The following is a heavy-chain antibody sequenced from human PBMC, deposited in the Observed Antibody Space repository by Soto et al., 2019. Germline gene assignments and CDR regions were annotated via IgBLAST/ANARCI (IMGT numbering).Heavy chain of an antibody. Sequence: QVQLVESGGGVVQPGRSLRLSCAASGFTFSSYGMHWVRQAPGKGLEWVAVISYDGSNKYYADSVKGRFTISRDNSKNTLYLQMNSMRAEDTAVYNSAKDLMGSGRAYCMDVWGQGTTVTVSS. J-gene: IGHJ6*02. V-gene: IGHV3-30*18. CDR2: ISYDGSNK. D-gene: IGHD2-8*01. CDR3: AKDLMGSGRAYCMDV. CDR1: GFTFSSYG.